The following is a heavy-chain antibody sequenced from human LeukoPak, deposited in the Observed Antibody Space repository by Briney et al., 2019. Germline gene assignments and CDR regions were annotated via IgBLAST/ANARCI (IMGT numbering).Heavy chain of an antibody. CDR1: GYSFITYW. CDR3: ARRGSTTSNVDV. J-gene: IGHJ6*02. V-gene: IGHV5-51*01. Sequence: GESLKISCKASGYSFITYWIGWVRQKPGKGLEWMGIIFPGDSETRYSPSFQAQVTISADKSINSVYLEWSSLEPSDSAIYYCARRGSTTSNVDVWGQGTTVTVAS. CDR2: IFPGDSET. D-gene: IGHD2-15*01.